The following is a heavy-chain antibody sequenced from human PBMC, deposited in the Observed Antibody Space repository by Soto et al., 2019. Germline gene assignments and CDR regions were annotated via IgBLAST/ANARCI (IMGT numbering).Heavy chain of an antibody. D-gene: IGHD3-3*01. V-gene: IGHV1-24*01. Sequence: GASVKVSCKVSGYTLTELSMHWVRQAPGKGLEWMGGFDPEDGETIYAQKFQGRVTMTEDTSTDTAYMELSSLRSEDTAVYYCATAFGVGHPSDYWGQGTLVTVSS. CDR3: ATAFGVGHPSDY. J-gene: IGHJ4*02. CDR1: GYTLTELS. CDR2: FDPEDGET.